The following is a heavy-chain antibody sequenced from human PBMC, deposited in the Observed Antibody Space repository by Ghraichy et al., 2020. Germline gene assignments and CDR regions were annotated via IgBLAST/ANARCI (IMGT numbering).Heavy chain of an antibody. CDR3: SRDTAMPADY. D-gene: IGHD2-2*01. CDR1: GFTFSRYW. Sequence: GGSLRLSCAASGFTFSRYWMTWVRQAPGKGLEWLANIKHDGSEKYHVDSVKGRFTISRDNAKNSLFLQMNSLRAEDTAVYYCSRDTAMPADYWGKGTLVTVSS. V-gene: IGHV3-7*03. J-gene: IGHJ4*02. CDR2: IKHDGSEK.